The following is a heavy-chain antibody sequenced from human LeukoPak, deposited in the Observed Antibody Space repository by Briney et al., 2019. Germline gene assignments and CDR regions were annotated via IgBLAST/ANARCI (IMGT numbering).Heavy chain of an antibody. D-gene: IGHD4-17*01. V-gene: IGHV4-59*01. CDR1: GGSISSYY. J-gene: IGHJ2*01. CDR2: IYYSGST. Sequence: KPSETLSLTCTVSGGSISSYYWSWIRQPPGKGLEWIGHIYYSGSTNYNPSLKSRVTISVDTSKNQFSLKLSSVTAADTAVYYCARDLGDDYGDYGAWYFDLWGRGTLVTVSS. CDR3: ARDLGDDYGDYGAWYFDL.